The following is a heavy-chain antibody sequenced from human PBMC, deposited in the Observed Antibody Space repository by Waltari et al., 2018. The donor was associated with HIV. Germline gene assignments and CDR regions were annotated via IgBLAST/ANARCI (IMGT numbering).Heavy chain of an antibody. V-gene: IGHV5-51*03. CDR3: ARLFYYDTTGYINNAFDI. Sequence: VQLVQSGAEVRKSGESLKTSCKASGYTFTNYWIAWVRQMYGEGLEWMGFIYPFDSDTRYNPSFEGQITISADKSLATAYLEWNNLNASDAAIYYCARLFYYDTTGYINNAFDIWGQGTVVTVS. CDR1: GYTFTNYW. D-gene: IGHD3-22*01. J-gene: IGHJ3*02. CDR2: IYPFDSDT.